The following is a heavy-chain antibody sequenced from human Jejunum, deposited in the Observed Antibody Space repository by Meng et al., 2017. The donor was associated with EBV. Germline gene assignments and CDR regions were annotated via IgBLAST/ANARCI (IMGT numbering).Heavy chain of an antibody. CDR1: GFTFSDYS. J-gene: IGHJ4*02. V-gene: IGHV3-11*01. CDR2: ISSGGTTI. Sequence: QVEPVESGGGLVKPGWSLRLSCEVSGFTFSDYSMSWMRQAPGKGLEWVSYISSGGTTIYYADSVKGRFTISRDNGKNSLYLEMNSLRADDTAMYYCASPPGGGTGGYWGQGTLVTVSS. D-gene: IGHD2-8*02. CDR3: ASPPGGGTGGY.